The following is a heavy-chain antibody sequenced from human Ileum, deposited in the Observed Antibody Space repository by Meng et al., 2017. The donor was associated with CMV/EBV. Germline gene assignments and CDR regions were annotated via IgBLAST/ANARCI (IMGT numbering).Heavy chain of an antibody. CDR3: AGDWGPYSSRGYFDP. Sequence: QLQESGHGLVTPSETLSLTCTVTGGSISSGTYYWAWIRQSPGKGLEWIGSIYYSGSTYDNPSLKSRVTMSVDTFKNQFSLKLTSVTAADTAVYYCAGDWGPYSSRGYFDPWGQGTLVTVSS. CDR1: GGSISSGTYY. CDR2: IYYSGST. V-gene: IGHV4-39*07. J-gene: IGHJ5*02. D-gene: IGHD6-13*01.